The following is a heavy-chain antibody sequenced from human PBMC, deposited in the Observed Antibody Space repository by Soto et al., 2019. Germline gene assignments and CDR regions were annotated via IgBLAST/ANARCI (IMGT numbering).Heavy chain of an antibody. J-gene: IGHJ4*02. Sequence: SETLSLTCTVSGGSISSYYWSWIRQPPGKGLEWIGNIYYSGSTNYNPSLKSRVTISVDTSKNQFSLKLSSVTAADTAVYYCARQTGTTSPVDYWGQGTLVTVSS. CDR2: IYYSGST. CDR3: ARQTGTTSPVDY. V-gene: IGHV4-59*08. D-gene: IGHD1-7*01. CDR1: GGSISSYY.